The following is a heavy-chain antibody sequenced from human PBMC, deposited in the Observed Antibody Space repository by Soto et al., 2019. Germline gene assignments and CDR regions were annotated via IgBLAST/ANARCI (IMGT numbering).Heavy chain of an antibody. J-gene: IGHJ4*02. CDR2: MNPNSGNT. D-gene: IGHD6-19*01. Sequence: QVQLVQSGAEVKKPGASVKVSCKASGYTFTSYDINWVRQATGQGLEWMGWMNPNSGNTAYAQKFQGRVAMTRNTSISTAYMELSSLRSEDTAVYYCARERSSGWYVDYWGQGTLVTVSS. CDR1: GYTFTSYD. V-gene: IGHV1-8*01. CDR3: ARERSSGWYVDY.